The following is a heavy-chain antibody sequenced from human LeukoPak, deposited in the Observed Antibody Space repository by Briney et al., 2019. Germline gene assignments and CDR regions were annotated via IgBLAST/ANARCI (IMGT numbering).Heavy chain of an antibody. CDR1: GMIICWCW. J-gene: IGHJ4*02. Sequence: GWSLRLSCAASGMIICWCWRHWVRQDPGKGLVGVSRIKVDGSTTMYADSLRPRFTISRDTAKHTVYLQMNSLRAEDTAVYYCASSDNLDYWGQGTLVTVSS. CDR3: ASSDNLDY. D-gene: IGHD1-1*01. CDR2: IKVDGSTT. V-gene: IGHV3-74*03.